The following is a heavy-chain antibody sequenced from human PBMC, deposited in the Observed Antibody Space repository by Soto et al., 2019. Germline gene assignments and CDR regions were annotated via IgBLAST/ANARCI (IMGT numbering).Heavy chain of an antibody. J-gene: IGHJ3*02. CDR2: FDPEDGET. Sequence: ASVKVSCKVSGYTLTELSMHWVRQAPGKGLEWMGGFDPEDGETIYAQKFQGRVTMTEDTSTDTAYMELSSLRSEDTAVYYCATSYYYDRGDVFDIWGQGTMVTVSS. V-gene: IGHV1-24*01. CDR3: ATSYYYDRGDVFDI. CDR1: GYTLTELS. D-gene: IGHD3-22*01.